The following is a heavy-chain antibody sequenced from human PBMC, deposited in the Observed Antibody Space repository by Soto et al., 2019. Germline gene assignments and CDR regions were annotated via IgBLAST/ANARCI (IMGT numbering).Heavy chain of an antibody. Sequence: QVQLVQSGAEVKKPGASVKVSCKASGYTFTAYYMHWLRQAPGQGLEWMGWINANSGGTNYAQRFQGRVTVTNDTSISTTYMELSSLGSDDTAVYYCARGDFDRSGNYNAGWFAPWGQGTLVTVSS. CDR2: INANSGGT. D-gene: IGHD3-22*01. CDR3: ARGDFDRSGNYNAGWFAP. J-gene: IGHJ5*02. CDR1: GYTFTAYY. V-gene: IGHV1-2*02.